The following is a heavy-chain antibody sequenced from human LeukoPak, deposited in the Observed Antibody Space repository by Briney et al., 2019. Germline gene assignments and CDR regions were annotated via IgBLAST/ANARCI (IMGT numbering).Heavy chain of an antibody. Sequence: PGGSLRLSCAASGFSFTNAWMSWVRQAPGKGLEWVSAISGSGGSTYYADSVKGRFTISRDNSKNTLYLQMNSLRAEDTAVYYCAKGSGYSYGYGKFDPWGQGTLVTVSS. J-gene: IGHJ5*02. D-gene: IGHD5-18*01. CDR2: ISGSGGST. CDR3: AKGSGYSYGYGKFDP. CDR1: GFSFTNAW. V-gene: IGHV3-23*01.